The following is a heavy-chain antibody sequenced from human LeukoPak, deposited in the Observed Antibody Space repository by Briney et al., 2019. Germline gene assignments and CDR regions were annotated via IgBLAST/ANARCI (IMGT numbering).Heavy chain of an antibody. CDR2: IKRDGSST. D-gene: IGHD7-27*01. CDR1: GFTFRSHW. V-gene: IGHV3-74*01. CDR3: ASVDWGSQDY. Sequence: GGSLRLSCAASGFTFRSHWMHWVRQAPGKGLVFVSRIKRDGSSTSYVDSVKGRFTISRDDAKNTLYLQMDSLRVEDTADYYCASVDWGSQDYWGQGTLVTVSS. J-gene: IGHJ4*02.